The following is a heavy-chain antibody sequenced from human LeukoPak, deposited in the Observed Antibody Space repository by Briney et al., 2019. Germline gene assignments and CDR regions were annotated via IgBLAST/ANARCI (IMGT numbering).Heavy chain of an antibody. D-gene: IGHD2-2*01. CDR3: ARHNDYASLMDV. CDR2: ISYSGIT. J-gene: IGHJ6*02. CDR1: GASVTTSGYY. V-gene: IGHV4-39*01. Sequence: SETLSLTCTVFGASVTTSGYYGAWIRQPPGRGLEWIGSISYSGITYYKPSLRGRVTISGDTAKNQFSLKLSSVTAADTAVYYCARHNDYASLMDVWGQGTTVTVSS.